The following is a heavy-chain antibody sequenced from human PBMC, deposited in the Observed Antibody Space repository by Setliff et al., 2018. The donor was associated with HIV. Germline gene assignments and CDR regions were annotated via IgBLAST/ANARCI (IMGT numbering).Heavy chain of an antibody. J-gene: IGHJ4*02. CDR1: GGSISSHY. CDR3: AREIYGGNSRPFDY. CDR2: IDYSGST. V-gene: IGHV4-59*11. D-gene: IGHD4-17*01. Sequence: SETLSLTCTVSGGSISSHYWTWIRQPPGRGLEWIGYIDYSGSTNQNPSLKSRVTISVDTSKNQFSLRLSSVTAADTAVYYCAREIYGGNSRPFDYWGQGTLVTVSS.